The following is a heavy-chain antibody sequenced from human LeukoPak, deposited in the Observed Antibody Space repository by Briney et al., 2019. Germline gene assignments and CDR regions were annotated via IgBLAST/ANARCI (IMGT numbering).Heavy chain of an antibody. V-gene: IGHV3-23*01. Sequence: PGGSLRLSCAASGFTFSSYAMSWVRQAPGKGLEWVSAISGSGGSTYYADSVKGRFTISRDNSKNTLYLQMNSLRAEDTAVYYCAKDGDDYGDWDYYGIDVWGQGTTVIVSS. D-gene: IGHD4-17*01. CDR2: ISGSGGST. J-gene: IGHJ6*02. CDR1: GFTFSSYA. CDR3: AKDGDDYGDWDYYGIDV.